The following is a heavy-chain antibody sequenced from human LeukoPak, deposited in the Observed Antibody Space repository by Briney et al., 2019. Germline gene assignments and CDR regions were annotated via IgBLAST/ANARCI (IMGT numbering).Heavy chain of an antibody. Sequence: GGSLRLSCAASGFIFSSYSMNWVRQAPGKGLECVSYISSSSSTIYYADSVKGRFTISRDNSKNTLYLQMNSLRAEDTAVYYCARDLGYSSGWGSYYYYMDVWGKGTTVTISS. CDR3: ARDLGYSSGWGSYYYYMDV. D-gene: IGHD6-19*01. CDR1: GFIFSSYS. CDR2: ISSSSSTI. V-gene: IGHV3-48*01. J-gene: IGHJ6*03.